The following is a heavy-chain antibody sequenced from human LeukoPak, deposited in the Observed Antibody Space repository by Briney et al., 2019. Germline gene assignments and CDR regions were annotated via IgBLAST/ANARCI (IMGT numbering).Heavy chain of an antibody. Sequence: SETLSLTCAVYGGSFSGYYWSWIRQPPGKGLEWIGEINHSGSTNYNPSLKSRVTISVDTSKNQFSLKLSSVTAADTAVYYCARGPFNDILTGYNFDYWGQGTLVTVSS. CDR1: GGSFSGYY. V-gene: IGHV4-34*01. CDR2: INHSGST. J-gene: IGHJ4*02. D-gene: IGHD3-9*01. CDR3: ARGPFNDILTGYNFDY.